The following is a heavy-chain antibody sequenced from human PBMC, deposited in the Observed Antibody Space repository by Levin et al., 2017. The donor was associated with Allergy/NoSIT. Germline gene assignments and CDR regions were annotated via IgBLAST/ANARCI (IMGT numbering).Heavy chain of an antibody. D-gene: IGHD2-15*01. CDR3: ATDPYSISASVFNI. CDR1: GLTFSTYW. V-gene: IGHV3-7*01. Sequence: SGGSLRLSCVASGLTFSTYWMSWVRQAPGKGLEWVANIKQDGSEIYYVDSVKGRFTISRDNTKNSLFLQMNSLRAEDTAVYYCATDPYSISASVFNIWGQGTMVTVSS. J-gene: IGHJ3*02. CDR2: IKQDGSEI.